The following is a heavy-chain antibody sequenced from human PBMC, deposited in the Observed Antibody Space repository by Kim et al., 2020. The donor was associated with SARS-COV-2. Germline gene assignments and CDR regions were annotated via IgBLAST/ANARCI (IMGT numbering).Heavy chain of an antibody. D-gene: IGHD2-2*01. CDR2: INAGNGNT. CDR1: GYTFTSYA. J-gene: IGHJ4*02. V-gene: IGHV1-3*01. CDR3: ARAGPGYCSSTSCYGFDY. Sequence: ASVKVSCKASGYTFTSYAMHWVRQAPGQRLEWMGWINAGNGNTKYSQKFQGRVTITRDTSASTAYMELSSLRSEDTAVYYCARAGPGYCSSTSCYGFDYWGQGTLGTVSS.